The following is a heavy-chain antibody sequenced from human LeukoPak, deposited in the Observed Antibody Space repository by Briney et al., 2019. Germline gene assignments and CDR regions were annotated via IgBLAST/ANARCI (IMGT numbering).Heavy chain of an antibody. V-gene: IGHV4-34*01. CDR2: INHSGST. Sequence: PSETLSLTCAVYGGSFSGYYWSWIRQPPGKGLEWIGEINHSGSTNYNPSLKSRVTISVDTSKNQFSLKLSSVTAADTAVYYCARDSRSGSWFDPWGQGTLVTVSS. J-gene: IGHJ5*02. CDR3: ARDSRSGSWFDP. D-gene: IGHD3-10*01. CDR1: GGSFSGYY.